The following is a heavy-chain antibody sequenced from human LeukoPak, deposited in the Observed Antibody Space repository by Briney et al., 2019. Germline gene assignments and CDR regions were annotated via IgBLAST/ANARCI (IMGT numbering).Heavy chain of an antibody. D-gene: IGHD1-26*01. J-gene: IGHJ5*02. CDR2: IKSDGSAT. CDR1: GLTFSSHW. V-gene: IGHV3-74*01. CDR3: VREELEPSSYPFDP. Sequence: GGSLRLSCAASGLTFSSHWMHWVRQAPGKGLVWVCRIKSDGSATAYAESVKGRFTISRDNTKHTMYLQMNSLRVDDTAVYYCVREELEPSSYPFDPWGQGTLVTVSS.